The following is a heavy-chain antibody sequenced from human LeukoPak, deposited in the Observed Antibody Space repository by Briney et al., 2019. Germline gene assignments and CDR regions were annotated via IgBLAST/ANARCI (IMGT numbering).Heavy chain of an antibody. CDR3: ARGYCSSTSCFSAGLKDF. CDR2: IKQDGSEK. J-gene: IGHJ4*02. D-gene: IGHD2-2*01. V-gene: IGHV3-7*01. Sequence: GGSLRLSCAASGFTFSNYWMSWVRQAPGKGLEWVANIKQDGSEKYYVDSAKGRFTISRDNAKNSLYLQMNSLRADDTALYYCARGYCSSTSCFSAGLKDFWGQGTLVTVSS. CDR1: GFTFSNYW.